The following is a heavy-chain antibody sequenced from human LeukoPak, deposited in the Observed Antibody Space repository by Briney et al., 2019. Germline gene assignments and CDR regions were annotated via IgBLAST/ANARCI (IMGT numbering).Heavy chain of an antibody. CDR1: GFTFSSYG. CDR2: ISYDGSNK. Sequence: GGSLRLSCAASGFTFSSYGMHWVRQAPGKGLEWVAVISYDGSNKYYGDSVKGRFTISRDNSKNTLYLQMNSLRAEDTAVYFCAKEYSSSWYYFDYWGQGTLVTVSS. CDR3: AKEYSSSWYYFDY. V-gene: IGHV3-30*18. J-gene: IGHJ4*02. D-gene: IGHD6-13*01.